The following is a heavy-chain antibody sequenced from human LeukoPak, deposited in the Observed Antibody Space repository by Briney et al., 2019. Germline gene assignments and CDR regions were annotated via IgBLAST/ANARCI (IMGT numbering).Heavy chain of an antibody. D-gene: IGHD3-3*01. Sequence: SETLSLTCTVSGGSISSSSYYWGWIRQPPGKGLEWIGSIYYSGSTYYNPSLKSRVTISVDTSKNQFSLKLSSVTAADTAVYYCARAGDYDFWSGYFPNWFDPWGQGTLVTVSS. V-gene: IGHV4-39*01. CDR1: GGSISSSSYY. CDR2: IYYSGST. CDR3: ARAGDYDFWSGYFPNWFDP. J-gene: IGHJ5*02.